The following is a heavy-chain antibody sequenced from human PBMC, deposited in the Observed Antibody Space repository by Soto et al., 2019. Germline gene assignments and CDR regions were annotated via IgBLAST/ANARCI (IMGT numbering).Heavy chain of an antibody. Sequence: PGGSLRLSCAASGFTFSSYAMSWVRQAPGKGLEWVSTISGTGGSTYYPDSVKGRFTISRDNSKNTVYLQMNSLRAEDTAVYYCATGDYYDSSGYYSNYFDYWGQGTLVTSPQ. D-gene: IGHD3-22*01. CDR2: ISGTGGST. CDR1: GFTFSSYA. CDR3: ATGDYYDSSGYYSNYFDY. J-gene: IGHJ4*02. V-gene: IGHV3-23*01.